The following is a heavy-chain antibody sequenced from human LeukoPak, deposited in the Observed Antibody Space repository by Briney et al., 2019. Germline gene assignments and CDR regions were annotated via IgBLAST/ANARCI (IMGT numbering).Heavy chain of an antibody. CDR1: GYTFTSYG. CDR2: ISAYNGNT. D-gene: IGHD5-12*01. Sequence: ASVKVSCKASGYTFTSYGINWVRQAPGQGLECMGWISAYNGNTNYAQKPQGRVTMTTDTSTSTAYMELRSLRSDDTAVYYCARDDALVATGSFDYWGQGTLVTASS. CDR3: ARDDALVATGSFDY. V-gene: IGHV1-18*01. J-gene: IGHJ4*02.